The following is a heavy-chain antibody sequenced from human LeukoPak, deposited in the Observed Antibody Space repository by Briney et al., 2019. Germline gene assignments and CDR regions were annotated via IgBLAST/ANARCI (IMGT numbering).Heavy chain of an antibody. CDR1: GFTFSSYA. Sequence: GGSLRLSCAASGFTFSSYAMSWVRQAPGKGLGWVSAISGSGGSTYYADSVKGRFTISRDNSKNTLYLQMNSMRAEDTAVYYCAKQVGGSSSDYWGQGTLVTVSS. J-gene: IGHJ4*02. V-gene: IGHV3-23*01. CDR2: ISGSGGST. CDR3: AKQVGGSSSDY. D-gene: IGHD6-13*01.